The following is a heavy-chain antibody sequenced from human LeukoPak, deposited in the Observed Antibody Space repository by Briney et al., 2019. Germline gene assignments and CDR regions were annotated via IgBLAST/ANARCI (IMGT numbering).Heavy chain of an antibody. V-gene: IGHV4-30-2*01. D-gene: IGHD3-16*01. J-gene: IGHJ6*03. CDR2: IYHSGST. Sequence: PSQTLSLTCAVSGGSISSGGYSWSWIRQPPGKGLEWIGYIYHSGSTYYNPSLKSRVTISVDRSKNQFSLKLTSVTAADTAVYYCAKAIGRVVISYYYMDVWGKGTTVTVSS. CDR1: GGSISSGGYS. CDR3: AKAIGRVVISYYYMDV.